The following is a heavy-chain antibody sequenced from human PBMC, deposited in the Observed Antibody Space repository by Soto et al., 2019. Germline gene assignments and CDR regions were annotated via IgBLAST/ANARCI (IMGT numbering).Heavy chain of an antibody. CDR1: GGSISSGGYY. Sequence: QVLLQEAGPGLMKPSQTLSLTCTVSGGSISSGGYYWNWIRQHPGKGLEWIGYINNSGSTFYNPSLKGRGTISVGTSSNQFSLKVTSVTAADTAVYYCARGTTSLAFWGQGLLVTVSS. J-gene: IGHJ4*02. V-gene: IGHV4-31*03. CDR2: INNSGST. D-gene: IGHD3-10*01. CDR3: ARGTTSLAF.